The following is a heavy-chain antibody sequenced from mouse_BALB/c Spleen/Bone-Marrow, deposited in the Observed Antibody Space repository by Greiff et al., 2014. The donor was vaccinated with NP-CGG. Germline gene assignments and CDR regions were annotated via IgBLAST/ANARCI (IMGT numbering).Heavy chain of an antibody. CDR2: IYPGSGTI. CDR1: GYTFTSYW. CDR3: RCYDYTMDY. V-gene: IGHV1S22*01. D-gene: IGHD1-1*01. Sequence: GSELVRPGASVKLSCKASGYTFTSYWIHWVKQRPGQGLEWIGNIYPGSGTINYDEKFKNKATLTVDTSSSIAYMQLSSLTSEDSAVYYCRCYDYTMDYWGQGTSVTVSS. J-gene: IGHJ4*01.